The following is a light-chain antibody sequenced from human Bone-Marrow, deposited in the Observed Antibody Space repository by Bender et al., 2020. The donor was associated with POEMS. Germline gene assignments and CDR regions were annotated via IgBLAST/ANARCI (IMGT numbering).Light chain of an antibody. CDR3: QAWDSTSLWV. CDR2: DDR. CDR1: NIESRS. Sequence: SYLLTQPPSVSVAPGQTARIPCEGDNIESRSVHWYQQKPGQAPVLVVQDDRDRPSGISERFSGSNSGNTATLIISRVEAGDEADYYCQAWDSTSLWVFGGGTKLTVL. V-gene: IGLV3-21*02. J-gene: IGLJ3*02.